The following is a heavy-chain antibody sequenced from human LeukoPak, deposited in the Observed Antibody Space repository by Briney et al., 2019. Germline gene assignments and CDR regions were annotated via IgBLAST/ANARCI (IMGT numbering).Heavy chain of an antibody. CDR1: GGSISSRSYY. J-gene: IGHJ5*02. D-gene: IGHD6-13*01. CDR2: IYYSGST. CDR3: ARAQYSSSWYLNWFDP. V-gene: IGHV4-39*07. Sequence: SETLSLTCTVSGGSISSRSYYWGWIRQPPGKGLEWIGSIYYSGSTYYNPSLKSRVTISVDTSKNQFSLKLSSVTAADTAVYYCARAQYSSSWYLNWFDPWGQGTLVTVSS.